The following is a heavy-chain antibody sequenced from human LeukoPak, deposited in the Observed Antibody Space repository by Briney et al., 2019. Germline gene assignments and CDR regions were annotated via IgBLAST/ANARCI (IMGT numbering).Heavy chain of an antibody. J-gene: IGHJ4*02. CDR1: GFTFSSYA. CDR2: ISGSGGST. CDR3: ARDYYYGSGSYGVY. V-gene: IGHV3-23*01. Sequence: GGSLRLSCAVSGFTFSSYAMSWVRQAPGKGLEWVSAISGSGGSTYYADSVKGRFTISRDNSKNTLYLQMNSLRAEDTAVYYCARDYYYGSGSYGVYWGQGTLVTVSS. D-gene: IGHD3-10*01.